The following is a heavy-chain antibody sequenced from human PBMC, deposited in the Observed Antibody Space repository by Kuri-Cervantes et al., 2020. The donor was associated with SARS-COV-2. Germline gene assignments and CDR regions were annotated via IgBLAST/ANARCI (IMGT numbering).Heavy chain of an antibody. CDR1: VGSISSSSYY. V-gene: IGHV4-39*01. CDR2: IYYSGST. Sequence: SETLSLTCTVSVGSISSSSYYWGWIRQPPGKGLEWIGSIYYSGSTYYNPSLKSQVTISVDTSKNQFSLKLSSVTAADTAVYYCARQSSGWYFSLWADYYMDVWGKGTTVTVSS. J-gene: IGHJ6*03. D-gene: IGHD6-19*01. CDR3: ARQSSGWYFSLWADYYMDV.